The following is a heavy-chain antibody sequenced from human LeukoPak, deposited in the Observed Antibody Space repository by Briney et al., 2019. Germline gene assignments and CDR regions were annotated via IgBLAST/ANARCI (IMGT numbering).Heavy chain of an antibody. V-gene: IGHV4-34*01. D-gene: IGHD2-2*02. CDR2: INHSGST. Sequence: PSETLSLTCAVYGGSFSGYYWSWIRQPPGKGLEWIGEINHSGSTNYNPSLKSRVTISVDTSKNQFSLKLSSVTAADTAVYYCARGIVVVPAAISRLRYYYYMDVWGKGTTVTVSS. CDR1: GGSFSGYY. CDR3: ARGIVVVPAAISRLRYYYYMDV. J-gene: IGHJ6*03.